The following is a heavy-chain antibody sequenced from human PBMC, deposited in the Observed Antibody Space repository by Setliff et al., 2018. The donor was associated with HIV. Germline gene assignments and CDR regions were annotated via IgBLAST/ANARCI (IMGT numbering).Heavy chain of an antibody. CDR2: IYSSGST. CDR1: GGSISSGIHY. J-gene: IGHJ6*02. V-gene: IGHV4-61*02. CDR3: ARENGRTNYYYYYGLDV. Sequence: SETLSLTCTVSGGSISSGIHYWNWIRQPAGKGLGWIGRIYSSGSTNYNPSLKSRVTISADTSKNQFSLKLSSVTAADTAVYYCARENGRTNYYYYYGLDVWGQGTTVTVSS.